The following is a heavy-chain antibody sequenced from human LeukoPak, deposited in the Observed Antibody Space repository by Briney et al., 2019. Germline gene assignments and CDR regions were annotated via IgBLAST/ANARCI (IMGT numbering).Heavy chain of an antibody. CDR1: GFTFRSYS. D-gene: IGHD3-16*01. J-gene: IGHJ4*02. V-gene: IGHV3-48*02. Sequence: GGSLRFSGAASGFTFRSYSMNWVSQAPGKGREWVSYISSSSSIIYYADSVKGRFTISRDNAKKSLYLQMNSLRDEDTAVYYCARDHIGASKYWGQGTLVSVSS. CDR2: ISSSSSII. CDR3: ARDHIGASKY.